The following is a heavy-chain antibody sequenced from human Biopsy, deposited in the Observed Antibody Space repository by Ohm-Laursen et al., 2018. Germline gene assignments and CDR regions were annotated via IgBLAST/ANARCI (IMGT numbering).Heavy chain of an antibody. V-gene: IGHV4-31*03. Sequence: SQTLSLTCTVSGASINGGRYYWNWIRHHPGKGLEWIGNIFYSANTYYNPSLKSRVTILVDTSKNQFSLKLSSVTAADTAVYYCARLGSGDYFPTFFDFWGQGALVTVSS. CDR3: ARLGSGDYFPTFFDF. D-gene: IGHD5-12*01. J-gene: IGHJ4*02. CDR2: IFYSANT. CDR1: GASINGGRYY.